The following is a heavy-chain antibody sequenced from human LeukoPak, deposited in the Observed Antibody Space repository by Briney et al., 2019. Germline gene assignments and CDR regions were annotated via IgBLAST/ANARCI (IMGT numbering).Heavy chain of an antibody. Sequence: PGGSLRLSCKASEFTFSSYAMTWVPRAPGKGLEWFSVIGISVAVTYYSDSVKGRFTISRDNSKNTLYLQMNSLRAEDTAVYYCARDFPPLDYWGQGTLVTVSS. V-gene: IGHV3-23*01. CDR2: IGISVAVT. CDR3: ARDFPPLDY. CDR1: EFTFSSYA. J-gene: IGHJ4*02.